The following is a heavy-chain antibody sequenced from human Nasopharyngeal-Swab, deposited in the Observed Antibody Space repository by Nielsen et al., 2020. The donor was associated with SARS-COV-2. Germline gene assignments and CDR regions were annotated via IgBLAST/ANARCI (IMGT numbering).Heavy chain of an antibody. V-gene: IGHV3-23*01. CDR1: GFTFSSYA. D-gene: IGHD2/OR15-2a*01. CDR3: AKAKYMYYYYFGMDV. CDR2: ISGSGGST. Sequence: GGSLRLSCAASGFTFSSYAMSWVRQAPGKGLEWVSAISGSGGSTYYADSVKGRFTISRDNSKNTLDLQMNSRRAEDTAVYYCAKAKYMYYYYFGMDVWGQGTTVTVSS. J-gene: IGHJ6*02.